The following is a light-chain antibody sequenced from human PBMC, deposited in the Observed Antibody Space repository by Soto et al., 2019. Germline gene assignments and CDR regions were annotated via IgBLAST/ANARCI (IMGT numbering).Light chain of an antibody. J-gene: IGLJ1*01. V-gene: IGLV1-51*01. CDR3: GSWDSSLSAYV. CDR2: DDD. Sequence: QSVLTRPPSVSAAPGQRVTISCSGSSSNIGGNSVSWYQQLPETAPKLLIYDDDKRPSGIPDRFSGSKSGTSATLGITGFQTGDEADYYCGSWDSSLSAYVFGTGTKVTVL. CDR1: SSNIGGNS.